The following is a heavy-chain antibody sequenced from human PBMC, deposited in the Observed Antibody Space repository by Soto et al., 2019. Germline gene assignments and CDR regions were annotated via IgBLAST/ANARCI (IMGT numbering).Heavy chain of an antibody. Sequence: GGSLRLSCAASGFTFSSYAMSWVRQAPGQGLEWVSSVSGRSDNTYYADSVKGRFIISRDNSKNTLYLQMSSLRAEDTAVYYCARATPDSSSWYWFDSWGQGTRVTVSS. CDR2: VSGRSDNT. V-gene: IGHV3-23*01. D-gene: IGHD6-13*01. CDR1: GFTFSSYA. CDR3: ARATPDSSSWYWFDS. J-gene: IGHJ5*01.